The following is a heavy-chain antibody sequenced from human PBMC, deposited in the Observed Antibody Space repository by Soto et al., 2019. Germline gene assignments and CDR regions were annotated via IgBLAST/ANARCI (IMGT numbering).Heavy chain of an antibody. CDR1: GGFLSESY. CDR3: VRIRYQLPSSVLWLDP. J-gene: IGHJ5*02. Sequence: SETLSLTCAVYGGFLSESYWTWIRQPPGKGLEWIGEINHVGGTNYNPSLKSRVTMSVDTSQNQFSLRLISVAAADTAMYFCVRIRYQLPSSVLWLDPWGQGTPVTVSS. CDR2: INHVGGT. V-gene: IGHV4-34*01. D-gene: IGHD3-16*01.